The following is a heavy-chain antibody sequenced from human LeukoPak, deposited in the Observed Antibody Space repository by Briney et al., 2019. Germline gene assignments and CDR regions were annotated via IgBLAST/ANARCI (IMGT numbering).Heavy chain of an antibody. V-gene: IGHV4-59*08. CDR3: ARHIGGGIEDMDV. CDR2: IYVTGT. Sequence: SETLSLTCTVSGGSIGTYYWSWIRQSPGKGLEWIGYIYVTGTRYNPYLQSRVTISVDRSRNQFFLKMSSVTAADTVVYYCARHIGGGIEDMDVWGKGTKVIVSS. CDR1: GGSIGTYY. J-gene: IGHJ6*03. D-gene: IGHD3-16*02.